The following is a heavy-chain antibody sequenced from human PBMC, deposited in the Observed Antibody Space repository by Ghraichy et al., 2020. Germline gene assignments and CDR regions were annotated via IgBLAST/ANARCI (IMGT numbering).Heavy chain of an antibody. CDR1: GYTLTELS. Sequence: ASVKVSCKVSGYTLTELSMHWVRQAPGKGLEWMGGFDPEDGETIYAQKFQGRVTMTEDTSTDTAYMELSSLRSEDTAVYYCATGIPDYYDSSGYYASFDYWGQGTLVTVSS. D-gene: IGHD3-22*01. CDR2: FDPEDGET. CDR3: ATGIPDYYDSSGYYASFDY. J-gene: IGHJ4*02. V-gene: IGHV1-24*01.